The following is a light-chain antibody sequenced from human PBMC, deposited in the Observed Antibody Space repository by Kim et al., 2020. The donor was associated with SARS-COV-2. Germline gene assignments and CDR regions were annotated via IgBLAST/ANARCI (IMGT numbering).Light chain of an antibody. Sequence: KTVTRSCTRSGGSIASNYVQWYQQRAGSAPTTVIYEDNQRPSGVPDRFSGSIDSSSNSASLTISGLKTEDEADYYCQSYDSSNHVVFGGGTQLTVL. V-gene: IGLV6-57*03. CDR3: QSYDSSNHVV. CDR2: EDN. J-gene: IGLJ2*01. CDR1: GGSIASNY.